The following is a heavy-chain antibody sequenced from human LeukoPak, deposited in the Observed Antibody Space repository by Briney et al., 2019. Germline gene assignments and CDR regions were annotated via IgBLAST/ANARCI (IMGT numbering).Heavy chain of an antibody. V-gene: IGHV3-23*01. J-gene: IGHJ3*02. D-gene: IGHD3-3*01. CDR2: ISGSGGST. Sequence: PGGSLRLSCAASGFTFSSYAMSWVRQAPGKGLEWVSAISGSGGSTYYADSVKGRFTISRDNSKNTLYLQMNSLRAEDTAVYYCAKSTDYDFWSGSAGNAFDIWGQGTMVTVSS. CDR1: GFTFSSYA. CDR3: AKSTDYDFWSGSAGNAFDI.